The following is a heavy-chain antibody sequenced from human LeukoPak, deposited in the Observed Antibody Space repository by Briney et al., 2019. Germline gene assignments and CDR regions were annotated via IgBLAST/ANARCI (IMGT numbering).Heavy chain of an antibody. V-gene: IGHV4-59*08. CDR3: ARLVGVWFADY. CDR1: GGSISSYY. Sequence: PSETLSLTCTVSGGSISSYYWSWIRQPPGKGLEWIGYIYYSGSTNYNPSLKSRVTKSVDTSKNQFSLKLSSVTAADTAVYYCARLVGVWFADYWGQGTLVTVSS. J-gene: IGHJ4*02. CDR2: IYYSGST. D-gene: IGHD3-22*01.